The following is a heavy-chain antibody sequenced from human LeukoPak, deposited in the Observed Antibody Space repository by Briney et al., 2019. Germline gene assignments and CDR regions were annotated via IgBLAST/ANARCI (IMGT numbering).Heavy chain of an antibody. V-gene: IGHV3-23*01. CDR3: ARGGVYSTSAVDY. CDR2: ISGSAVST. CDR1: GLTFSTFG. J-gene: IGHJ4*02. Sequence: GGSLRLSCAASGLTFSTFGMTWVRQAPGKGLEWVSAISGSAVSTFYAVSVKGRFTISRDNSKNTLYLQMNSLRAEDTAVYYCARGGVYSTSAVDYWGQGTLVTVSS. D-gene: IGHD6-6*01.